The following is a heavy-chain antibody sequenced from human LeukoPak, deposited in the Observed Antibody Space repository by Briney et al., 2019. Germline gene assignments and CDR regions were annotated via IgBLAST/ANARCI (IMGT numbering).Heavy chain of an antibody. J-gene: IGHJ4*02. D-gene: IGHD1-26*01. Sequence: GESLKISCKGSGFSFTSYWIGWVRQLPGKGLEWMGIIYPGDSDTRYSPSFQGQVTISADKSISTAYLQWSSLKASDTAMYYCARMGIVGATPFDYWGQGTLVTVSS. V-gene: IGHV5-51*01. CDR2: IYPGDSDT. CDR3: ARMGIVGATPFDY. CDR1: GFSFTSYW.